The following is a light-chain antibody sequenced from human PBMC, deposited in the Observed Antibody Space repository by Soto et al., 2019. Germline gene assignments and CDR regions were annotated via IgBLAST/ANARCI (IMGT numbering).Light chain of an antibody. J-gene: IGLJ2*01. CDR1: SSDVGGYNY. V-gene: IGLV2-8*01. CDR3: SSFAGNNNLV. CDR2: EVS. Sequence: QYALTQPPSASGSPGQSVTISCTGTSSDVGGYNYVSWYQQHPGKAPKPMISEVSKRPSGVPDRFSGSKSGNTASLTVSGLQAEDEADYCCSSFAGNNNLVFGGGTKLTVL.